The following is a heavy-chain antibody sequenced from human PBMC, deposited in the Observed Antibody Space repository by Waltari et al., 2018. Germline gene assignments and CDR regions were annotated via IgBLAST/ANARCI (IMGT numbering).Heavy chain of an antibody. Sequence: HVQVVQSGAEVKXPGASLKVSCXASGYTFTGYXMHWVRQAPGQGREWMGWINPNSGGTNYAQKFQGXVTMXRXTSIXXAYXELSRLRXXXTAVXYCARGITGXTGDYFDXXGQGTLVTVSS. V-gene: IGHV1-2*02. CDR2: INPNSGGT. J-gene: IGHJ4*02. CDR1: GYTFTGYX. CDR3: ARGITGXTGDYFDX. D-gene: IGHD1-20*01.